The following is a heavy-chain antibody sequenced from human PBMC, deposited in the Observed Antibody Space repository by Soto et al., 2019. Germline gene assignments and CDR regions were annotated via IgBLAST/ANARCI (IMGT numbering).Heavy chain of an antibody. CDR1: GGSISSGGYY. CDR2: IYYSGST. J-gene: IGHJ5*02. V-gene: IGHV4-31*03. D-gene: IGHD6-13*01. Sequence: QVQLQESGPGLVKPSQTLSPTCTVSGGSISSGGYYWSWIRQHPGKGLEWIGYIYYSGSTYYNPSLRMRVTISVDTSKNQFSLKLSSVTAADTAVYYCARAAHYSSPFRWFDPWGQGTLVTVSS. CDR3: ARAAHYSSPFRWFDP.